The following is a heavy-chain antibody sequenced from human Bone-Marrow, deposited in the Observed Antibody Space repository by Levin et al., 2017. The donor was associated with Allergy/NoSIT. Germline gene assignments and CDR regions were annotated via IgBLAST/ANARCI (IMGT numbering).Heavy chain of an antibody. CDR2: IYYSGST. V-gene: IGHV4-59*08. D-gene: IGHD6-19*01. Sequence: SETLSLTCTVSGGSISSYYWTWIRQPPGKGLEWIGYIYYSGSTNYNPSLTSRVTLSVDTYKNQFSLKLSSVTAGDTAVDDCERLASGCSGQRGFDYWGQGTLVTVSS. CDR1: GGSISSYY. CDR3: ERLASGCSGQRGFDY. J-gene: IGHJ4*02.